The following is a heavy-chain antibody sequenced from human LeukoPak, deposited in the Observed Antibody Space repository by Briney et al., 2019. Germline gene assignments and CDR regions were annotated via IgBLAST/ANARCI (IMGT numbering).Heavy chain of an antibody. CDR2: IYYSGST. Sequence: PSETLSLTCTVSGGSISSYYWSWIRQPPGKGLEWIGYIYYSGSTNYNPSLKSRVTISVDTSKNQFSLKLSSVTAADTAVYYCAKPSIAARTSMVYFQHWGQGTLVTVSS. D-gene: IGHD6-6*01. CDR3: AKPSIAARTSMVYFQH. J-gene: IGHJ1*01. V-gene: IGHV4-59*01. CDR1: GGSISSYY.